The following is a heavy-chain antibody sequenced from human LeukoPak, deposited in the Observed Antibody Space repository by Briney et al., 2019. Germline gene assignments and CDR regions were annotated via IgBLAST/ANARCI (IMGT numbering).Heavy chain of an antibody. CDR2: IKSKTDGGTT. V-gene: IGHV3-15*01. CDR3: TTDRGYSGYDRFDY. D-gene: IGHD5-12*01. Sequence: KSGGSLRLSCAASGFTFSNAWMSWVRQAPGKGLESVGRIKSKTDGGTTDHAAPVKGRFTISRDDSKNTLYLQMNSLKTEDTAVYYCTTDRGYSGYDRFDYWGQGILVTVSS. CDR1: GFTFSNAW. J-gene: IGHJ4*02.